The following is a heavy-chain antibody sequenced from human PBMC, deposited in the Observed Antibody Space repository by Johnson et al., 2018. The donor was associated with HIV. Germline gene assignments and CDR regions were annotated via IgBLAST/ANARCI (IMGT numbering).Heavy chain of an antibody. V-gene: IGHV3-74*03. CDR3: ARSRWADDAFDG. CDR1: GFSFSTYW. Sequence: VQLVESGGRLVQPGGSLRLSCAASGFSFSTYWMHWVRRVPGKGLVWVSRIDTEGSGTTYADSVKGRFTISRDNAKTTVYLQMISLRAEDMAVYYCARSRWADDAFDGWGQGTMVTVSS. J-gene: IGHJ3*01. D-gene: IGHD1-26*01. CDR2: IDTEGSGT.